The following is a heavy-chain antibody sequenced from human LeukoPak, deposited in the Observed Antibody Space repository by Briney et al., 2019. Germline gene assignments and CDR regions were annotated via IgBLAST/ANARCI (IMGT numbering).Heavy chain of an antibody. V-gene: IGHV3-23*01. CDR1: GFTFSSYA. Sequence: VGSLRLSCAASGFTFSSYAMSWVRQAPGKGLEWVSAISGSGGSTYYADSVKGRFTISRDNSKNTLYLQMNSLRAEDTAVYYCASDIVVVPAAMDYYMDVWGKGTTVTVSS. D-gene: IGHD2-2*01. J-gene: IGHJ6*03. CDR3: ASDIVVVPAAMDYYMDV. CDR2: ISGSGGST.